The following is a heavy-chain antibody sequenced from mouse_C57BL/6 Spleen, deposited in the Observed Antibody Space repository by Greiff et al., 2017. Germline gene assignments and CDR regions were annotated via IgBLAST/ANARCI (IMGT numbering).Heavy chain of an antibody. J-gene: IGHJ2*01. CDR3: AREVTTVDPYYFDY. Sequence: QVQLKESGPELVKPGASVKLSCKASGYTFTSYDINWVKQRPGQGLEWIGWIYPRDGSTKYNEKFKGKATLTVDTSSSTAYMELHSLTSEDSAVYFCAREVTTVDPYYFDYWGQGTTLTVSS. CDR1: GYTFTSYD. V-gene: IGHV1-85*01. D-gene: IGHD1-1*01. CDR2: IYPRDGST.